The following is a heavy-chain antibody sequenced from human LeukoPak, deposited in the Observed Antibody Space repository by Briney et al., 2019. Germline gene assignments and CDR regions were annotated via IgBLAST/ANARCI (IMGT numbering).Heavy chain of an antibody. V-gene: IGHV4-61*02. CDR2: IYTSGST. CDR1: GGSISSGSYY. Sequence: SETLSLTCTVSGGSISSGSYYWSWIRQPAGKGLEWIGRIYTSGSTNYNPSLKSRVTISVDTSKNQFSLKLSSVTAADTAVYYCAKTDYDSSGIDIWGQGTMVTVSS. J-gene: IGHJ3*02. CDR3: AKTDYDSSGIDI. D-gene: IGHD3-22*01.